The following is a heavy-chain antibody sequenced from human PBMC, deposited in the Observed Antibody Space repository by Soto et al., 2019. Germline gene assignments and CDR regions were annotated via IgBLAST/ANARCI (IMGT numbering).Heavy chain of an antibody. Sequence: QVQLVQSGAEVKKPGASVKVSCKASGYTFTSYYMHWVRQAPGQGLEWMGIINPSGGSTSYAQKSRGRVTMTRDTSTSTVYMALSSLRSEDTAVYYCASSAGSGSYLDYWGQGTLVTVSS. CDR2: INPSGGST. CDR3: ASSAGSGSYLDY. D-gene: IGHD3-10*01. CDR1: GYTFTSYY. J-gene: IGHJ4*02. V-gene: IGHV1-46*03.